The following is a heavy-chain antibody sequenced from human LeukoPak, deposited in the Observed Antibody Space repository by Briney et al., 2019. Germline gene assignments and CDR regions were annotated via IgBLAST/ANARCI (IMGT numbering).Heavy chain of an antibody. D-gene: IGHD2-15*01. CDR1: GFTFSTYW. Sequence: GGSLRLSCAASGFTFSTYWMSWVRQTPGNGLEWVANIKKDGSEEYYVDSVKGRFTISRDNAKNSLYLQMNSLRAEDTAVYYCASYGSGLARPFDHWGQGTLVTVSS. CDR2: IKKDGSEE. V-gene: IGHV3-7*01. J-gene: IGHJ4*02. CDR3: ASYGSGLARPFDH.